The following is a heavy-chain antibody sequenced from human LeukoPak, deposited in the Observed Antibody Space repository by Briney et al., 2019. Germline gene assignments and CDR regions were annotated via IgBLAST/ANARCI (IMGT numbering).Heavy chain of an antibody. CDR3: ARDYVWGSSESDY. CDR1: GFTFSSYW. V-gene: IGHV3-7*01. D-gene: IGHD7-27*01. CDR2: IKPDGSEK. J-gene: IGHJ4*02. Sequence: GGSLRLSCAASGFTFSSYWMTWFRQTPGKGLEWVGNIKPDGSEKYYVDSVKGRFTISRDNDKNTLFMQMSSLRVEDTAIYYCARDYVWGSSESDYWGQGTLVTVSS.